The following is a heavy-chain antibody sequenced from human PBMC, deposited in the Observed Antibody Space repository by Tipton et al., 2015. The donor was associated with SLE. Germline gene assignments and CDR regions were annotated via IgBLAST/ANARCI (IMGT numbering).Heavy chain of an antibody. J-gene: IGHJ3*02. V-gene: IGHV4-34*10. D-gene: IGHD3-3*01. CDR1: SGSFNPYY. CDR2: INAIGNT. Sequence: GLVKPSETLSLTCAVYSGSFNPYYWTWIRQPPGKGLEWIGEINAIGNTNNNPSLKSRLTMSVDTSKNQFSLKLSSVTAADMAVYYCARIQPRGQNYDFWSGYYLGGFDIWGQGTLVTVSS. CDR3: ARIQPRGQNYDFWSGYYLGGFDI.